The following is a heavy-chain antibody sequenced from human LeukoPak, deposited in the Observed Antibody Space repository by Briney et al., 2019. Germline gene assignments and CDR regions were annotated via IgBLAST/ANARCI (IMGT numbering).Heavy chain of an antibody. J-gene: IGHJ3*02. Sequence: PSETLSLTCAVYGGSFSGYYWSWIRQPPGKGLEWIGEINHSGSTNYNPSLKSRVTISVDTSKNQFSLKLSSVTAADTAIYYCARDYRAYYYDSSGYYYYGPYAFDIWGQGTMVTVSS. CDR3: ARDYRAYYYDSSGYYYYGPYAFDI. V-gene: IGHV4-34*01. D-gene: IGHD3-22*01. CDR2: INHSGST. CDR1: GGSFSGYY.